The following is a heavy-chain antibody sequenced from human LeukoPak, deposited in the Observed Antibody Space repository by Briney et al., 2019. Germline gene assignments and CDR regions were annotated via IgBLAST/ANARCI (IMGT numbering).Heavy chain of an antibody. CDR2: VDGGGGGT. J-gene: IGHJ4*02. Sequence: GGSLRLSCAAYGFTLSSYAMTWVRQAPGRGREWVSSVDGGGGGTYYADSGKGRFTISRDNCKDTLYLKRNGLRGEDTAVYVCAKQSAGSAAWYSLHYDFWGQGTLVTVSS. V-gene: IGHV3-23*01. CDR1: GFTLSSYA. D-gene: IGHD6-13*01. CDR3: AKQSAGSAAWYSLHYDF.